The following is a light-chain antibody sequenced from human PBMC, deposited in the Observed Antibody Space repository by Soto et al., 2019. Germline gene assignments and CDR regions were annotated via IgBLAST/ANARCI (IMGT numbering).Light chain of an antibody. CDR2: VNIDGSH. J-gene: IGLJ2*01. V-gene: IGLV4-69*01. CDR1: SGHRTYA. Sequence: QAVVTQSPSASASLGASVKLTCTLNSGHRTYAIAWHQQQPQKGPRYLMKVNIDGSHTRGDGIPDRFSGSSSGAERYLTISRLQSEDEADYYCQTGGTPVVFGGGTKLTVL. CDR3: QTGGTPVV.